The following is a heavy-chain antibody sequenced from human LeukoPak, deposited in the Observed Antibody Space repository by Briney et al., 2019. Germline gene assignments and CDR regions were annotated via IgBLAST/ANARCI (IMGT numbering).Heavy chain of an antibody. V-gene: IGHV1-69*04. CDR1: GGTFSSYA. CDR2: IIPILGIA. CDR3: ARDTRWYCDSSGYYYGWYYFDY. D-gene: IGHD3-22*01. J-gene: IGHJ4*02. Sequence: SVKVSCKASGGTFSSYAISWVRQAPGQGLEWMGRIIPILGIANYAQKFQGRVTITADKSTSTAYMELSSLRSEDTAVYYCARDTRWYCDSSGYYYGWYYFDYWGQGTLVTVSS.